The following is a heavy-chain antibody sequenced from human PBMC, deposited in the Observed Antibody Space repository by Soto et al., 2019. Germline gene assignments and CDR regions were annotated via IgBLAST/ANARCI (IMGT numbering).Heavy chain of an antibody. CDR3: ARGIGARSSSPMRPGYFDY. CDR2: IIPIFGTA. Sequence: WASVKVSCKASGDTFSSYAISWVRQAPGQGLEWMGGIIPIFGTANYAQKFQGRVTITADESTSTAYMELSSLRSEDTAVYYCARGIGARSSSPMRPGYFDYWGQGTLVTVSS. J-gene: IGHJ4*02. D-gene: IGHD6-6*01. CDR1: GDTFSSYA. V-gene: IGHV1-69*13.